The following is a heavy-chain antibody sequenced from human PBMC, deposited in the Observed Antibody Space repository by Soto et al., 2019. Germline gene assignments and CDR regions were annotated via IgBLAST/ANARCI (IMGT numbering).Heavy chain of an antibody. Sequence: EVQLLESGGGLAQPGGSLRLSCAASGFTFSSSDMSWVRQAPGKGLEWVSSITRNGEPTEYADSVKGRFTISRDNSKNPSHLERNNLRPGDTAVYFVANGGGGDHGYWGQGTLVAVSS. CDR3: ANGGGGDHGY. CDR2: ITRNGEPT. D-gene: IGHD2-21*02. V-gene: IGHV3-23*01. J-gene: IGHJ4*02. CDR1: GFTFSSSD.